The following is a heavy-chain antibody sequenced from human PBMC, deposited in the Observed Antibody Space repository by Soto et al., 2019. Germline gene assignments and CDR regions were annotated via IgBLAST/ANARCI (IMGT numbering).Heavy chain of an antibody. CDR3: AKDRGKSVWFGELLTYYYGMDV. CDR2: ITDSSDTV. J-gene: IGHJ6*02. D-gene: IGHD3-10*01. CDR1: GFSFSNYN. V-gene: IGHV3-48*01. Sequence: GGSLRLSCVASGFSFSNYNMNWVRQAPGKGLEWVSYITDSSDTVHYADSVRGRFTISRDNAESSLYLQMNSLRAEDTAVYYCAKDRGKSVWFGELLTYYYGMDVWGQGTTVTVSS.